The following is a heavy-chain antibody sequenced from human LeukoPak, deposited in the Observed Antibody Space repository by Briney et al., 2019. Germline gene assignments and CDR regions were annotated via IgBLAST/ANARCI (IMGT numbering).Heavy chain of an antibody. CDR3: ARGEESAVVDY. J-gene: IGHJ4*02. Sequence: SETLSLTCTVSGGSISSYYWSWIRQPPGKGLEWIGYIYYSGSTNYNPSLKSRVTISIDTSKNQFSLKLSSVTAADTAVYYCARGEESAVVDYWGQGTLVTVSS. V-gene: IGHV4-59*01. D-gene: IGHD5-24*01. CDR1: GGSISSYY. CDR2: IYYSGST.